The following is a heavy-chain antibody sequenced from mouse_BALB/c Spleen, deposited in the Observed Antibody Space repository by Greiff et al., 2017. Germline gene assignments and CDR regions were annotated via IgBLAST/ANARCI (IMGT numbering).Heavy chain of an antibody. CDR2: ISSGSSTI. V-gene: IGHV5-17*02. Sequence: EVKLMESGGGLVQPGGSRKLSCAASGFTFSSFGMHWVRQAPEKGLEWVAYISSGSSTIYYADTVKGRFTISRDNPKNTLFLQMTSQGSEDTAMYFCKRKHEYARDYWGKGTTDSVSS. J-gene: IGHJ4*01. CDR3: KRKHEYARDY. CDR1: GFTFSSFG.